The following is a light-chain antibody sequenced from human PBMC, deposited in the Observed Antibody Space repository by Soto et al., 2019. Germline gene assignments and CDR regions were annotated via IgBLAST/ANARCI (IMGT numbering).Light chain of an antibody. J-gene: IGKJ1*01. CDR1: QSVLYSSNNKNY. CDR3: QQYYSTPPA. V-gene: IGKV4-1*01. CDR2: WAS. Sequence: DIVMTQSPDSLAVSLGERATINCKSSQSVLYSSNNKNYLAWYQQKPGQPPKLLIYWASTRESGVPDRFSGSGSGTDFTLTISSLQDEDVEVYSCQQYYSTPPAFGQGTKVDIK.